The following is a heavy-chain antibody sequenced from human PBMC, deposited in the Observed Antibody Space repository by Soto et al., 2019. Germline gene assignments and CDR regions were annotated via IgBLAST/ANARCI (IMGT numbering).Heavy chain of an antibody. CDR2: IYYSGST. J-gene: IGHJ6*02. CDR1: GRSISSSSYY. D-gene: IGHD2-2*01. CDR3: ARCAGVVVPAAPSKYYYYGMDV. V-gene: IGHV4-39*01. Sequence: QLPLQESGPGLVKPSETLSLTCTVSGRSISSSSYYWGWIRQPPGKGLEWIGSIYYSGSTYYNPSLKSRVTISVDTSKNQFSLKLSSVTAADTAVYYCARCAGVVVPAAPSKYYYYGMDVWGQGTTVTVSS.